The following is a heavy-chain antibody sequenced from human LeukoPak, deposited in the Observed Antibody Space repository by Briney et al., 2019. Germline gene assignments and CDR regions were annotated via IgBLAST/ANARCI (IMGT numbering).Heavy chain of an antibody. V-gene: IGHV1-46*01. CDR3: ARDMEHYYDSSGYYPRGSLDH. J-gene: IGHJ4*02. CDR2: INPSGGST. CDR1: GYTFTSYY. D-gene: IGHD3-22*01. Sequence: ASVKVSCKASGYTFTSYYMHWVRQAPGQGLEWMGIINPSGGSTSHAQKFQGRVTMTSDKSTSTVYMDLSSLRSEDTAVYYCARDMEHYYDSSGYYPRGSLDHWGQGTLVTVSS.